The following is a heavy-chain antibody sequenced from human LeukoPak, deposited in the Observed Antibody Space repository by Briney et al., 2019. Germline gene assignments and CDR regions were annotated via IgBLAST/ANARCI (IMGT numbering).Heavy chain of an antibody. D-gene: IGHD2-15*01. V-gene: IGHV1-24*01. CDR3: ARDSVVVVAAGDY. CDR2: FDPEDGET. CDR1: GYTLTELS. J-gene: IGHJ4*02. Sequence: ASVKVSCKASGYTLTELSMHWVRQAPGKGLEWMGGFDPEDGETIYAQKFQGRVTMTTDTSTSTAYMELRSLRSDDTAVYYCARDSVVVVAAGDYWGQGTLVTVSS.